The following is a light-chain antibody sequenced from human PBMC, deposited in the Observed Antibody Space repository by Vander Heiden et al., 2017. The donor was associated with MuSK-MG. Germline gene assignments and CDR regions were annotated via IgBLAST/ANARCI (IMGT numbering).Light chain of an antibody. Sequence: DIVMTQSPDSLARSLGERATIKCKTSQSVLYSSNNNNYLAWYQQKPGQPPKLVSYWASIRESGVPDRFSGSGSGTDFTLTISSLQAEDVAVYYCQQYYSSPHTFGGGTKVEIK. CDR3: QQYYSSPHT. CDR2: WAS. CDR1: QSVLYSSNNNNY. V-gene: IGKV4-1*01. J-gene: IGKJ4*01.